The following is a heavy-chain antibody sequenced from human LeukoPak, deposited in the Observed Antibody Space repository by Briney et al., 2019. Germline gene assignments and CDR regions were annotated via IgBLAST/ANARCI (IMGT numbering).Heavy chain of an antibody. Sequence: GGSLRLSCAASGFTFNNFAISWVRQAPGKGLEWVSAMSGSGGTTVYADPVKGRFTISRDISKNTLYLQMNSLRAEDTAIYYCAKRNEINTIFGVVINFMDVWGKGTTVTVSS. D-gene: IGHD3-3*01. J-gene: IGHJ6*03. CDR2: MSGSGGTT. CDR3: AKRNEINTIFGVVINFMDV. V-gene: IGHV3-23*01. CDR1: GFTFNNFA.